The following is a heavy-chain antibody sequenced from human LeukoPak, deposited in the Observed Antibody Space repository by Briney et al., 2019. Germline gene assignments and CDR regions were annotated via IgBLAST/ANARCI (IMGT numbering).Heavy chain of an antibody. V-gene: IGHV4-34*01. D-gene: IGHD3-3*01. CDR2: INHSGST. Sequence: SETLSLTCAVYGGSFSGYYWSWIRQPPGKGLEWIGEINHSGSTNYNPSLKSRVTISVDTSKNQFSLKLSSVTAADTAVYYCARKYYDFWSGYSRRDNWFDPWGQGTLVTVSP. CDR3: ARKYYDFWSGYSRRDNWFDP. J-gene: IGHJ5*02. CDR1: GGSFSGYY.